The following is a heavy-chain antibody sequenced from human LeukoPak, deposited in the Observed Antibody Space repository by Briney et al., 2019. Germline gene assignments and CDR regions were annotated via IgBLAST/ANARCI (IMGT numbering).Heavy chain of an antibody. J-gene: IGHJ5*02. CDR3: ARMGHIAAAGTFWFDP. CDR1: GGSISSSNW. CDR2: IYHSGST. V-gene: IGHV4-4*02. Sequence: SETLSLTCAVSGGSISSSNWWSWVRRPPGKGREWIGEIYHSGSTNYNPSLKSRVTISVEKSKNQFSLKLSSVTAADTAVYYCARMGHIAAAGTFWFDPWGQGTLVTVSS. D-gene: IGHD6-13*01.